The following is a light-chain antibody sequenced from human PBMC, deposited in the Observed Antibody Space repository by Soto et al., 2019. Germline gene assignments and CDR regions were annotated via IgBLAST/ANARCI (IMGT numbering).Light chain of an antibody. Sequence: EIVLTQSAGTLSFSPGERATLSCRASQTVSGGYLAWFQQKPGQAPRLLIYAASTRAAGVPYRFSGSGSGTAFSLTISRLEPADFAVYYCVHYGPAPWAFGQGTKVEIK. CDR2: AAS. V-gene: IGKV3-20*01. CDR1: QTVSGGY. J-gene: IGKJ1*01. CDR3: VHYGPAPWA.